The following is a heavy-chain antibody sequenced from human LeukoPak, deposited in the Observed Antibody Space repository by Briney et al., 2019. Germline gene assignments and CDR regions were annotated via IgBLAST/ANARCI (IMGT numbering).Heavy chain of an antibody. V-gene: IGHV3-33*01. Sequence: PGGSLRLSGAASGFTFSSYGMHWVRQAPGKGLEWVAVIWYDGSNKYYAGSVKGRFTISRDNSKNTLYLQMNSLRAEDTAVYYCARGMGYSSGSPDFFDYWGQGTLVTVSS. J-gene: IGHJ4*02. D-gene: IGHD6-19*01. CDR3: ARGMGYSSGSPDFFDY. CDR2: IWYDGSNK. CDR1: GFTFSSYG.